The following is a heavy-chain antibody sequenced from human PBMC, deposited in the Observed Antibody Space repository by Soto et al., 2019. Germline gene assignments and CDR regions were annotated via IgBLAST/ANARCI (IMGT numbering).Heavy chain of an antibody. Sequence: PSETLSLTCAVSGGSFSGYCWRWIRQPPGKGLEWVGEIYHTGSTKYNPSLTSRGTISVDTSKNQFSLKLSSVTAADTAVYYCASSPPNYFGSGRYFDYGGQGALVTVAS. D-gene: IGHD3-10*01. V-gene: IGHV4-34*01. CDR2: IYHTGST. J-gene: IGHJ4*02. CDR1: GGSFSGYC. CDR3: ASSPPNYFGSGRYFDY.